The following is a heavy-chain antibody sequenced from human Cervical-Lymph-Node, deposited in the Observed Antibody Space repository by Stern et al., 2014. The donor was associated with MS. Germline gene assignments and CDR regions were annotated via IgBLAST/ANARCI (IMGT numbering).Heavy chain of an antibody. CDR1: GGSITSSSYF. D-gene: IGHD6-19*01. CDR3: AASSAWHSFDF. J-gene: IGHJ4*02. Sequence: QLQLQESGPGLVKPSETLSLTCSVSGGSITSSSYFWGWIRQPPGKGLEWIGSIHYGGNTFYNSSLKSRVTISADTSRNQFSLRLRSVIAADTAVYYCAASSAWHSFDFWGQGTLVTVSS. V-gene: IGHV4-39*01. CDR2: IHYGGNT.